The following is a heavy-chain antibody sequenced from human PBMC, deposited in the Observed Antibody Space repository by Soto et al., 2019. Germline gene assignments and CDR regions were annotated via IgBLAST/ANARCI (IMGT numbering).Heavy chain of an antibody. D-gene: IGHD2-2*01. CDR2: IIPLFGTP. V-gene: IGHV1-69*12. Sequence: QVQLVQSGAEVKKPGSSLKVSCKASGGTFTNYAFSWVRQAPGQGLEWMGGIIPLFGTPDYAQKFQGRVTITADESTRTASMELSSLRSDDTAVYFCARERSVGYCITTTCPKPFYYYAMDVWGQGTTVTVSS. CDR1: GGTFTNYA. J-gene: IGHJ6*02. CDR3: ARERSVGYCITTTCPKPFYYYAMDV.